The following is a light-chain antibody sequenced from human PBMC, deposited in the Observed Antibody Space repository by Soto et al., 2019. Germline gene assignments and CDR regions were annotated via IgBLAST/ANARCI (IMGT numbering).Light chain of an antibody. CDR2: KDS. Sequence: SYELTQPSSVSVSPGQTARITCSGDVLAKKYAGWFQQKPGHAPVLVIYKDSERPSGIPERFSGSSSGTTVTLTISGAQVEDEADYYCYSAADNNLGVFGGGTKLTV. CDR1: VLAKKY. CDR3: YSAADNNLGV. V-gene: IGLV3-27*01. J-gene: IGLJ2*01.